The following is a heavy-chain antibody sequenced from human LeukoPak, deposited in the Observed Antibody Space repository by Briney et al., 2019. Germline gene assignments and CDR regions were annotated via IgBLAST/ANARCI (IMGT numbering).Heavy chain of an antibody. Sequence: ASVKVSCKASGYTFTGYYMHWVRQAPGQGLEWMGIINPSGGSTSYAQKFQGRVTMTSDMSTSTVYMELSSLRSEDTAVYYCARVGKTTTVMTHYYYYYYMDVWGKGTTVTVSS. CDR3: ARVGKTTTVMTHYYYYYYMDV. CDR2: INPSGGST. D-gene: IGHD4-11*01. V-gene: IGHV1-46*01. CDR1: GYTFTGYY. J-gene: IGHJ6*03.